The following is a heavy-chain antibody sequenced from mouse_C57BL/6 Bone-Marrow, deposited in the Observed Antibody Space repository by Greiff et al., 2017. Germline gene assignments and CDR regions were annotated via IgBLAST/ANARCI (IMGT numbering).Heavy chain of an antibody. J-gene: IGHJ2*01. CDR3: AVNYDGYYWDYLDY. CDR1: GYTFTSYW. CDR2: IYPSDSEP. D-gene: IGHD2-3*01. Sequence: QVQLQQPGAELVRPGSSVKLSCKASGYTFTSYWMDWVKQRPGQGLEWIGNIYPSDSEPHYNQKFKDKATLTVDKSSSTAYMQLSSLTSEDSAVYYCAVNYDGYYWDYLDYWGQGTTLTVSS. V-gene: IGHV1-61*01.